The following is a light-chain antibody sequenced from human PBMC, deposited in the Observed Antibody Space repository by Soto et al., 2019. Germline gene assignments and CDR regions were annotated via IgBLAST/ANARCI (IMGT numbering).Light chain of an antibody. Sequence: DIQMTQSPSSLAASEGDRITITCRASQSISSYLNWYQQKPGKAPKLLIYAASSLQSGVPSRFSGSGSGTEFTLTISSLQPEDFATYYCQQSYSIFTFGGGTKVDIK. J-gene: IGKJ4*01. CDR2: AAS. CDR1: QSISSY. CDR3: QQSYSIFT. V-gene: IGKV1-39*01.